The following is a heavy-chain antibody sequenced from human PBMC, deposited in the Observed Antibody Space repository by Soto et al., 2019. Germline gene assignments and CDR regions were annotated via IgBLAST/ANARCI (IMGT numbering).Heavy chain of an antibody. D-gene: IGHD4-4*01. CDR3: VTTVTWAHNWFDP. Sequence: VSLRLSCAASGFTFSGSAMHWVRQASGKGLEWVGRIRSKANSYATAYAASVKGRFTISRDDSKNTAYLQMNSLKTEDTAVHYCVTTVTWAHNWFDPWGQGTLVTVSS. J-gene: IGHJ5*02. CDR1: GFTFSGSA. V-gene: IGHV3-73*01. CDR2: IRSKANSYAT.